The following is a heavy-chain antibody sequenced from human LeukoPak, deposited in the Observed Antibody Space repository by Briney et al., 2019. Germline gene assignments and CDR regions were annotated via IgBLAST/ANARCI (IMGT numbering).Heavy chain of an antibody. Sequence: GGSLRLSCAASGFTFSSYGMHWVRQAPGKGLEWGAVIWYDGSNKYYADSVKGRFTISRDNSKNTLYLQMNSLRAEDTAVYYCARDRGYSYGYFDDGMDVWGQGTTVTVSS. CDR3: ARDRGYSYGYFDDGMDV. CDR1: GFTFSSYG. J-gene: IGHJ6*02. D-gene: IGHD5-18*01. CDR2: IWYDGSNK. V-gene: IGHV3-33*01.